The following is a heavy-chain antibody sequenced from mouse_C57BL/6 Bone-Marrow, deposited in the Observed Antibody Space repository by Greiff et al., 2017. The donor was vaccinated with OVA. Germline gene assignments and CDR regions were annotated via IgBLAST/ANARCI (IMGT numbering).Heavy chain of an antibody. J-gene: IGHJ4*01. CDR2: IWSGGST. D-gene: IGHD5-2*01. CDR1: GFSLTSYG. CDR3: ARKNRSHAMDY. Sequence: QVQLQQSGPGLVQPSQSLSITCTVSGFSLTSYGVHWVRQSPGKGLEWLGVIWSGGSTDYNAAFISRLSISKDNSKSQVFFKMNSLQAYDTAIYYCARKNRSHAMDYWGQGTSVTVSS. V-gene: IGHV2-2*01.